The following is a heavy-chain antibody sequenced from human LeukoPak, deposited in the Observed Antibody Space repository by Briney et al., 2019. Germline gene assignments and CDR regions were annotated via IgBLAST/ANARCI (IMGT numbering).Heavy chain of an antibody. CDR2: ISAYNGNT. J-gene: IGHJ3*02. CDR1: GYTFTSYG. D-gene: IGHD1-26*01. V-gene: IGHV1-18*01. CDR3: ARDRHFESYGANDAFDI. Sequence: ASVKVSCRASGYTFTSYGISWVRQAPGQGLEWMGWISAYNGNTNYAQKLQGRVTMTTDTSTSTAYMELRSLRSDDTAVYYCARDRHFESYGANDAFDIWGQGTMVTVSS.